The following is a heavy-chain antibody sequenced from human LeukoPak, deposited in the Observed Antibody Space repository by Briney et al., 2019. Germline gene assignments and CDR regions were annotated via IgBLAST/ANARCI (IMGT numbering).Heavy chain of an antibody. CDR3: ARVVIEEQADWFDP. CDR1: GYSISSGYY. J-gene: IGHJ5*02. Sequence: SETLSLTCAVSGYSISSGYYWGWIRQPPGKGLEWIGYIYYSGSTNYNPSLKSRVTISVDTSKNQFSLKLSSVTAADTAVYYCARVVIEEQADWFDPWGQGTLVTVSS. D-gene: IGHD2/OR15-2a*01. V-gene: IGHV4-61*01. CDR2: IYYSGST.